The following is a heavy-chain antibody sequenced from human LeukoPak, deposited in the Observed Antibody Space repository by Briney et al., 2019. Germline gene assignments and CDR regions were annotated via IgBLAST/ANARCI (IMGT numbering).Heavy chain of an antibody. D-gene: IGHD3-10*01. J-gene: IGHJ4*02. CDR3: GRDVVLGSGSVDY. CDR2: IRGDGGDT. V-gene: IGHV3-74*01. CDR1: GFTFTNHW. Sequence: QPGGSLRLSCAASGFTFTNHWMHWVRQAPGKGLVWVSRIRGDGGDTSYAESVKGRFTISRDNAKNTLYLQMDSLGAEDTAVYYCGRDVVLGSGSVDYWGQGVLVTVSS.